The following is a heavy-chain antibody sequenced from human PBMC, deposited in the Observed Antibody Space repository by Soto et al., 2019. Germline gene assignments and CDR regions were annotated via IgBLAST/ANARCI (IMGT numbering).Heavy chain of an antibody. J-gene: IGHJ4*02. CDR1: GGSISSSNW. CDR2: IFHSGNT. D-gene: IGHD6-13*01. V-gene: IGHV4-4*02. Sequence: QVQLQESGPGLVKPSGTLSLTCAVSGGSISSSNWWSWVRQPPAKGLEWIGEIFHSGNTNYNPSLKSRVTISVDKSKNQFSLRLNSVTAEDTAVYYCARDVSSSWNVGYWGPGTLVTVSS. CDR3: ARDVSSSWNVGY.